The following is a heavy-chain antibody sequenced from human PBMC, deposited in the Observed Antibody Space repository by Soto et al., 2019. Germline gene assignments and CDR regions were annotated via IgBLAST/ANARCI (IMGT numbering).Heavy chain of an antibody. J-gene: IGHJ5*02. CDR3: ARGVGSGSYYNQYNWFDP. Sequence: ASVKVSCKASGYTFTNYAVRWVRQAPGQRLEWMGWINVYNGNTKYAQKVQGRVTMTTDTSTSTAYMELRSLRSDDTAVYYCARGVGSGSYYNQYNWFDPWGQGTLVTSPQ. V-gene: IGHV1-18*01. CDR1: GYTFTNYA. D-gene: IGHD3-10*01. CDR2: INVYNGNT.